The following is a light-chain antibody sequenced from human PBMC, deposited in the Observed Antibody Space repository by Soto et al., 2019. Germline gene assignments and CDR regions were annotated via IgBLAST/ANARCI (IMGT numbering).Light chain of an antibody. CDR2: DVS. Sequence: QSALTQPASVSGSPGQSITISCTGTSSDVGGYNYVSWYQQHPGKAPKLMIYDVSNRPSGVSNRFSGSKSGNTAPLTISGLPAEDEADYYCRSYTSSSTVYGFATRTKVTVL. CDR1: SSDVGGYNY. J-gene: IGLJ1*01. CDR3: RSYTSSSTVYG. V-gene: IGLV2-14*01.